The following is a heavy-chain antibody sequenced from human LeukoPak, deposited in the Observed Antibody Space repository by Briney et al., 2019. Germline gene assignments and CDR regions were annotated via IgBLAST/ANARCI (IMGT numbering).Heavy chain of an antibody. CDR2: INPNSGGT. J-gene: IGHJ6*02. CDR3: AINDIGDYVWIYYGMDV. V-gene: IGHV1-2*02. Sequence: ASVKVSCKASGYTFTGYYMHWARQAPGQGLEWMGWINPNSGGTNYAQKFQGRVTMTRDTSISTAYMELSRLRSDDTAVYYCAINDIGDYVWIYYGMDVWGQGTTVTVSS. D-gene: IGHD4-17*01. CDR1: GYTFTGYY.